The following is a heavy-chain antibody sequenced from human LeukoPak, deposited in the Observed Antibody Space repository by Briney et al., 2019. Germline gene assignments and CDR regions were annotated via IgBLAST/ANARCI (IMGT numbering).Heavy chain of an antibody. V-gene: IGHV3-48*02. CDR3: ASSGSYRFDY. J-gene: IGHJ4*02. CDR2: ITASGTAM. CDR1: GFTFSSYS. D-gene: IGHD1-26*01. Sequence: GGSLRLSCAASGFTFSSYSMNWVRQAPGKGLEWVSHITASGTAMFYADSVKGRFTISRDNAKNSLYLQMYSLRDEDTAVYYCASSGSYRFDYWGQGTLVTVSS.